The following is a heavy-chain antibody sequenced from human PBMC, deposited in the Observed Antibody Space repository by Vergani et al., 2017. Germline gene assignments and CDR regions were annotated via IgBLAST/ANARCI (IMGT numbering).Heavy chain of an antibody. CDR1: EYSFGNYW. CDR3: ARLYGVVSSGSKYLDY. D-gene: IGHD1-26*01. V-gene: IGHV5-51*04. CDR2: IYSADSDT. Sequence: EVELVQSGPEMRKPGESLKISCKCSEYSFGNYWIGWARQMSGKGLEWMGSIYSADSDTRYSPSFQGQVNISVDKPISTAYLQRSSLSASDSAMYYCARLYGVVSSGSKYLDYGGQGNLVTVSS. J-gene: IGHJ4*02.